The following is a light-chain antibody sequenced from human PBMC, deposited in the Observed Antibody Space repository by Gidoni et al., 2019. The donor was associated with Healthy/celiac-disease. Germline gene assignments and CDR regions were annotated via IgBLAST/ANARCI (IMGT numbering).Light chain of an antibody. CDR1: QDISNY. V-gene: IGKV1-33*01. J-gene: IGKJ3*01. Sequence: DIQMTQSPSSLSASVGDRVTITCQASQDISNYLNWYQQKPGKDPKLMIYDASNLETGVPSRFSGSGSGTDFTFTISSLQPEAIATYYCQQYDNLPRTFGPGTKVDIK. CDR3: QQYDNLPRT. CDR2: DAS.